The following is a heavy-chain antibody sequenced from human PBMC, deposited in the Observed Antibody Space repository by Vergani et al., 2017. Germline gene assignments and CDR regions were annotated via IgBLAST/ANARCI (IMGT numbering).Heavy chain of an antibody. V-gene: IGHV3-30*18. J-gene: IGHJ4*02. CDR1: GFTFSSYG. CDR3: AKDSGMVYASYFDY. CDR2: ISYDGSNK. Sequence: QVQLVESGGGVVQPGRSLRLSCAASGFTFSSYGMHWVRQAPGKGLEWVAVISYDGSNKYYADSVKGRFTISRDNAKNSLYLQMNSLRAEDTALYYCAKDSGMVYASYFDYWGQGTLVTVSS. D-gene: IGHD2-8*01.